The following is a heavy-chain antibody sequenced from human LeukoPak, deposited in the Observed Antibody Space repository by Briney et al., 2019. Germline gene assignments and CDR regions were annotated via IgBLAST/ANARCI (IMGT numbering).Heavy chain of an antibody. Sequence: GGSLRLSCAASGFTFSSYRMNWVRQAPGKGLEWVSGITGHGENTYYAVYVKGRFTISRDNYRNTVYLQMNSLRVEDAAVYYCANDLGWIQLNLGRGQGTLVTVSS. V-gene: IGHV3-23*01. CDR3: ANDLGWIQLNLG. CDR1: GFTFSSYR. CDR2: ITGHGENT. D-gene: IGHD5-18*01. J-gene: IGHJ4*02.